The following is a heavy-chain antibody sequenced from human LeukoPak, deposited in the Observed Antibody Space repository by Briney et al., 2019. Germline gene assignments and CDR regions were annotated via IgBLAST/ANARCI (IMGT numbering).Heavy chain of an antibody. Sequence: GGSLSLSCSASGFTFSSFAMHWVRQAPGKGLEYVSSISSIGTSTYYSDSVRGRFAISRDNSKNTLFLQMSSLRTEDTAMYYCVKGLERSGYGMEVWGQGTTVTVSS. V-gene: IGHV3-64D*06. CDR2: ISSIGTST. D-gene: IGHD1-1*01. CDR1: GFTFSSFA. J-gene: IGHJ6*02. CDR3: VKGLERSGYGMEV.